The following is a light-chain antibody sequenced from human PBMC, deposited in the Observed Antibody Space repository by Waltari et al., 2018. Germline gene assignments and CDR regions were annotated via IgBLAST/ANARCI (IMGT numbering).Light chain of an antibody. CDR3: QQYDDWPRT. J-gene: IGKJ1*01. Sequence: EIVMTQSPASLSVSPGDRVTLSCRASQSVGTSLAWYQQRPGRAPRLLVYRASTRASAIPARFSGSGSGTDFTLSISTLQSEDFAVYYCQQYDDWPRTFGQGTKVEIK. CDR2: RAS. CDR1: QSVGTS. V-gene: IGKV3-15*01.